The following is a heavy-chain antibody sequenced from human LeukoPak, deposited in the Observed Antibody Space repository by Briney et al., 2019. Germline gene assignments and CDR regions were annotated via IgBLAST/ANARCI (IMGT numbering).Heavy chain of an antibody. CDR2: ISSSSSYI. J-gene: IGHJ6*04. CDR1: GFTFSSYS. CDR3: ARSRITMVRGTPTHYYYYYGMDV. V-gene: IGHV3-21*01. D-gene: IGHD3-10*01. Sequence: GGSLRLSCAASGFTFSSYSMNWVRQAPGKGLEWVSSISSSSSYIYYADSVKGRFTISRDNAKNSLYLQMNSLRAEDTAVYYCARSRITMVRGTPTHYYYYYGMDVWGKGTTVTVSS.